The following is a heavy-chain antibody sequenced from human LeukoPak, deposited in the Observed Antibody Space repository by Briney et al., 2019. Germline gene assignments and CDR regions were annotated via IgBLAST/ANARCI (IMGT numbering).Heavy chain of an antibody. CDR2: ISSSSSYI. D-gene: IGHD6-13*01. CDR3: ARDLLIAAADIGY. CDR1: GFTFSSYS. J-gene: IGHJ4*02. Sequence: GGSLRLSSAASGFTFSSYSMNWVRQAPGKGLEWVSSISSSSSYIYYADSVKGRFTISRDNAKNSLYLQMNSLRAEDTAVYYCARDLLIAAADIGYWGQGTLVTVSS. V-gene: IGHV3-21*01.